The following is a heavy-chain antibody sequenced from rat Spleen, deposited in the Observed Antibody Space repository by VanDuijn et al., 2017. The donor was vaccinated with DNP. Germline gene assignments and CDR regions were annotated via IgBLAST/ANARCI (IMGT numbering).Heavy chain of an antibody. J-gene: IGHJ2*01. CDR3: VRWNSGHFDY. Sequence: EVQLVESGGGLVQPGRSLKLSCAASGFTFSAYYMAWVRQAPAKGLEWVAYIGSPAYAPYYTDSVKGRFSVSRENAKSSLYLQMNSLRSEDMATYYCVRWNSGHFDYWGQGVMVTVSS. CDR1: GFTFSAYY. V-gene: IGHV5-22*01. D-gene: IGHD4-3*01. CDR2: IGSPAYAP.